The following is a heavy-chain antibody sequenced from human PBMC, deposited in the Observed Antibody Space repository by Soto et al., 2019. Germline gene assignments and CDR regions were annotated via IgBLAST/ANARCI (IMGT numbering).Heavy chain of an antibody. CDR2: INAANGDT. V-gene: IGHV1-3*01. CDR1: GYTFTSCG. CDR3: VRRHVSATGIDWFDP. J-gene: IGHJ5*02. Sequence: ASVKVSFKGSGYTFTSCGIHCVRQAPGQRLEWMGWINAANGDTKYSPKFQGRVTITRDTSASTAYMELSSLRSEDTAVYYCVRRHVSATGIDWFDPWGQGTLVTVSS. D-gene: IGHD6-13*01.